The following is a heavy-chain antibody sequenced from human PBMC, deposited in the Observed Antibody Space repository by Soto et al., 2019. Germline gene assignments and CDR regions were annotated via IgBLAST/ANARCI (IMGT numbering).Heavy chain of an antibody. V-gene: IGHV3-66*01. D-gene: IGHD1-26*01. CDR3: VKDNLHSGSYENWYFDL. Sequence: PGGSPRLSCAASGFTVSSNFMSWFRQAPGEGLEWVSIIYSGGSTYYADSVKGRFTISRDNSKNTLYLQMNSLRADDTAVYYCVKDNLHSGSYENWYFDLWGRGTLVTVSS. CDR1: GFTVSSNF. CDR2: IYSGGST. J-gene: IGHJ2*01.